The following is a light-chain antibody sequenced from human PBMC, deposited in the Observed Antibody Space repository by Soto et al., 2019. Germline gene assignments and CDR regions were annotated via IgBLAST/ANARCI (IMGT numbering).Light chain of an antibody. CDR2: DVS. CDR1: SSDVGGYNY. J-gene: IGLJ1*01. CDR3: SSYTSSSTYV. V-gene: IGLV2-14*01. Sequence: QSVLTQPASVSGSPGHSITISCTGTSSDVGGYNYVSWYQRHPGKAPKLMIYDVSNRPSGVSNRFSGSKSGNTASLTISGLQAEDEADYYCSSYTSSSTYVFGTGTKSPS.